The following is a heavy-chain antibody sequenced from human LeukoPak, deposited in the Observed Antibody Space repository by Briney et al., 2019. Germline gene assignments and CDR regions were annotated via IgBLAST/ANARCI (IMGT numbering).Heavy chain of an antibody. CDR3: ARDLRIAVACLYY. CDR2: INSDGSST. Sequence: PGGSLRLSCAASGFTFSSYWMHWVRQAPGKGLVWVSRINSDGSSTSYADSVKGRFTISRDNAKNTVYLQMNSLRAEDTAVYSCARDLRIAVACLYYWGQGTLVTVSS. V-gene: IGHV3-74*01. D-gene: IGHD6-19*01. CDR1: GFTFSSYW. J-gene: IGHJ4*02.